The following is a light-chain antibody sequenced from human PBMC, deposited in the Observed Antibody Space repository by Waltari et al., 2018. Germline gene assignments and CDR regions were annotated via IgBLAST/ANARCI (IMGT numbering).Light chain of an antibody. CDR1: QNIASA. J-gene: IGKJ4*01. Sequence: DIQMTQPPSSLSASIGDRVTITCRASQNIASALNWYQQKLGKAPKLLIYAASTLQGGVPSKFSGSGSGTDFTLTINTLQPEDSATYYCQQSYSFPTFGGGTKVEIK. V-gene: IGKV1-39*01. CDR2: AAS. CDR3: QQSYSFPT.